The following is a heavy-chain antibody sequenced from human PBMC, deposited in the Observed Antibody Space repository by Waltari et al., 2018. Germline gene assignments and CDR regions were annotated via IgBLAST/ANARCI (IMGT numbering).Heavy chain of an antibody. D-gene: IGHD2-8*02. CDR2: ISGNGGTT. Sequence: DVQLVESGGDLVPPGGSLRLSCAASGFIFSNHALHWVRQVPGGGLEYVSTISGNGGTTIYANRVKGRFTISRDNSKNTVFLQMDSLSVEDMAVYYCARDFAGAIDLWGQGTLVTVSS. CDR1: GFIFSNHA. V-gene: IGHV3-64*01. CDR3: ARDFAGAIDL. J-gene: IGHJ5*02.